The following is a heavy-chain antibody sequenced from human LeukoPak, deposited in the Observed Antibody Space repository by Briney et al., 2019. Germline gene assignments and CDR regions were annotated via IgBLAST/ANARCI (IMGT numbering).Heavy chain of an antibody. CDR1: GFTFTSYS. Sequence: GGSLRLSCAASGFTFTSYSMNWVRQAPGKGLEWVSTISGGGGSTYYADSVKGRFTISRDNSKNTLYLQVNSLRAKDTAVYYCAKGGKWDVTPFDYWGQGTLVTVSS. CDR2: ISGGGGST. D-gene: IGHD1-26*01. CDR3: AKGGKWDVTPFDY. J-gene: IGHJ4*02. V-gene: IGHV3-23*01.